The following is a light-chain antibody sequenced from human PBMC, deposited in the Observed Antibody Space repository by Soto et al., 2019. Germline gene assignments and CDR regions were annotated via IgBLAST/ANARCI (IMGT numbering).Light chain of an antibody. CDR3: LQDYNYPWT. J-gene: IGKJ1*01. Sequence: AIQMTQSPSSLSASVGDRVTITCRASQGIRSDLGWYQQRPGKAPKLLIYAASSLQIGVPSRFSGSGSGTDFTLTISSLQPEDFATYYCLQDYNYPWTFGQGTKVDIK. V-gene: IGKV1-6*01. CDR2: AAS. CDR1: QGIRSD.